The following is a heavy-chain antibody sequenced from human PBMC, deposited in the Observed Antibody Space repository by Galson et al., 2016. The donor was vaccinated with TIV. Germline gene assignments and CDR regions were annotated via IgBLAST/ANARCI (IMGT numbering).Heavy chain of an antibody. V-gene: IGHV4-38-2*02. Sequence: TLSLTCTVSGYSINSHYFWAWLRQPPGKGLEWIGSFFHPGAVYYNPSLERRVTMSGGTSKNHFSLRLTSVTAADTAIYYCTRHIGGDFGDYVGQGILVTVSS. CDR1: GYSINSHYF. J-gene: IGHJ4*02. CDR3: TRHIGGDFGDY. D-gene: IGHD2-21*02. CDR2: FFHPGAV.